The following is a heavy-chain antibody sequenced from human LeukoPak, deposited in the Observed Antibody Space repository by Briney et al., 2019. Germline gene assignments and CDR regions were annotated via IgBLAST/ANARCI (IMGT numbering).Heavy chain of an antibody. CDR2: ISDRGGTT. Sequence: GGSLRLSCAASGFTFSSYAMAWVRQAPGKGLEWVSGISDRGGTTYYADSVEGRFTISRDNSKNTLYLQMNNLGAEDTAVYYCARRGSSGWYYFDSWGQGTLVTVSP. J-gene: IGHJ4*02. D-gene: IGHD6-19*01. CDR3: ARRGSSGWYYFDS. V-gene: IGHV3-23*01. CDR1: GFTFSSYA.